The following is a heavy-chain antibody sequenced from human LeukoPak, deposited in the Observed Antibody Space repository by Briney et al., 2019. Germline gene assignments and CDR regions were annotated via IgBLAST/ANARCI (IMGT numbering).Heavy chain of an antibody. CDR1: GYTFTSYG. V-gene: IGHV1-18*01. Sequence: ASVKVSCKASGYTFTSYGISWVRQAPGQGLEWMGIINPSGGSTSYAQKFQGRVTMTTDTSTSTAYMELRSLRSDDTAVYYCARSKIRGLSAPSSFDPWGQGTLVTVSS. J-gene: IGHJ5*02. CDR3: ARSKIRGLSAPSSFDP. CDR2: INPSGGST. D-gene: IGHD3-16*02.